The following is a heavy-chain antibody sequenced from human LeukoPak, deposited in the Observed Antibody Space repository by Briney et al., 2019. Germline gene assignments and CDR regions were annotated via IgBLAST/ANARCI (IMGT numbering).Heavy chain of an antibody. CDR2: IYTGGST. D-gene: IGHD6-19*01. V-gene: IGHV4-4*09. CDR1: GGSISNYY. CDR3: ARPHSSGWYGAFDI. Sequence: PSETLSLTYTVSGGSISNYYWSWIRQPPGKGLEWIGYIYTGGSTNYNPSLKSRVTISVDTSKNQFPLKLSSVTAADTAVYYCARPHSSGWYGAFDIWGQGTMVTVSS. J-gene: IGHJ3*02.